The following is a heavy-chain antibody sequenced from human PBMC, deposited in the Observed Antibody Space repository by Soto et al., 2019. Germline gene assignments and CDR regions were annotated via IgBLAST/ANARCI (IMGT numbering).Heavy chain of an antibody. Sequence: SETLSLTCTVSGGSISSYYWSWIRQPPGKGLEWIGYIYYSGSTNYNPSLKSRVTISVDTSKNQFSLKLSSVTAADTAVYYCARAGYCSGGSCRDAFDIWGQGTMVTVSS. CDR3: ARAGYCSGGSCRDAFDI. J-gene: IGHJ3*02. CDR1: GGSISSYY. CDR2: IYYSGST. D-gene: IGHD2-15*01. V-gene: IGHV4-59*01.